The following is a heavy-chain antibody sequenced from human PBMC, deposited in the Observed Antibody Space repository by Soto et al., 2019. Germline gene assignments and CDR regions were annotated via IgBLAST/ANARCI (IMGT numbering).Heavy chain of an antibody. CDR2: ISHDGSIY. CDR1: GFAFSSYG. J-gene: IGHJ6*02. Sequence: PGGSLGLSCADSGFAFSSYGIHWVRQAPGKGLEWVAVISHDGSIYSYADSVAGRLDISRGNSKSMVYVDMISLRPDDTAVYYCAKEVGASDTAVLRFFYYGVDVWGQGTTVTVSS. V-gene: IGHV3-30*18. D-gene: IGHD5-18*01. CDR3: AKEVGASDTAVLRFFYYGVDV.